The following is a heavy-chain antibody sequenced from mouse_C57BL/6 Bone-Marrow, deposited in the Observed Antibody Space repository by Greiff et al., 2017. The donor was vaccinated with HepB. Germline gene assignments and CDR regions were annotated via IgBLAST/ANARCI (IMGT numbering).Heavy chain of an antibody. CDR1: GFTFSNYW. CDR2: IRLKSDNYAT. Sequence: EVNVVESGGGLVQPGGSMKLSCVASGFTFSNYWMNWVRQSPEKGLEWVAQIRLKSDNYATHYAESVKGRFTISRDDSKSSVYLQMNNLRAEDTGIYYCTPLTDRFAYWGQGTLVTVSA. D-gene: IGHD4-1*01. V-gene: IGHV6-3*01. J-gene: IGHJ3*01. CDR3: TPLTDRFAY.